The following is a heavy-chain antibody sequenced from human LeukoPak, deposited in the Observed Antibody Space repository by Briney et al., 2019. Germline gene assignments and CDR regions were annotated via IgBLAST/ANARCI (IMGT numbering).Heavy chain of an antibody. CDR1: GFTFSSYA. CDR2: ISYDGSNK. Sequence: GGSLRLSCAASGFTFSSYAMHWVRQAPGKGLEWVAVISYDGSNKYYADSVKGRFTISRDNSKNTLYLQMNSLRAEDTAVYYCAKDGGVVPAAIIDYYYMDVWGKGTTVTVSS. CDR3: AKDGGVVPAAIIDYYYMDV. V-gene: IGHV3-30-3*01. D-gene: IGHD2-2*02. J-gene: IGHJ6*03.